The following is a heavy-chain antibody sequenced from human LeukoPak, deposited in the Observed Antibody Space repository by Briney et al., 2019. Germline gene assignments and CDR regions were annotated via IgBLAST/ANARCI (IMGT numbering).Heavy chain of an antibody. D-gene: IGHD2-21*02. CDR2: IHASGST. CDR1: GGSISSYY. CDR3: ARVTDPRYNWFDP. Sequence: SETLALTCTVSGGSISSYYWTLIRQPAWKGPYLIGRIHASGSTNYNPSLKSRVNMSVDTSKNQFSLKLNSVTAADTAVYYCARVTDPRYNWFDPWGQGTLVTVSS. V-gene: IGHV4-4*07. J-gene: IGHJ5*02.